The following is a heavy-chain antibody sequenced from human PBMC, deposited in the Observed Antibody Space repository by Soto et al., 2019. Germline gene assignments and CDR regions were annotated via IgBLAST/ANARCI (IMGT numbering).Heavy chain of an antibody. Sequence: GGSLRLSCSASGFTLNKYGVSWVRQVPGKGLEWVSGISGREGATYYADSVKGRFTISRDNAKNTLFLQMNSLRAEDTAVYYCAKDPVMGDFDCWGQGTLVTVSS. CDR3: AKDPVMGDFDC. J-gene: IGHJ4*02. CDR2: ISGREGAT. CDR1: GFTLNKYG. D-gene: IGHD2-8*01. V-gene: IGHV3-23*01.